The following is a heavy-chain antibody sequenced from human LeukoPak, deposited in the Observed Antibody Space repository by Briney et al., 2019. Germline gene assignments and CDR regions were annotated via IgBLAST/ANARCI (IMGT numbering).Heavy chain of an antibody. Sequence: GSLRLSCAASGFTFSTYSLNWVRQAPGKGLEWPSHITITGTLYYADSVKGRFTVSRDNAENSLYLQMNSLRAEDTAVYYCASDYGGINRDYWGQGTLVTVSS. V-gene: IGHV3-48*01. J-gene: IGHJ4*02. CDR3: ASDYGGINRDY. CDR1: GFTFSTYS. CDR2: ITITGTL. D-gene: IGHD4-23*01.